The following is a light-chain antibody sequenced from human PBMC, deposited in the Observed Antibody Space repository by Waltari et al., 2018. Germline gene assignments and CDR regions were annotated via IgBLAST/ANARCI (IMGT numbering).Light chain of an antibody. Sequence: DIVLPQSPATLSLSPGDRATLSCRASQSVSSYLAWYQQKPGQAPRLLIYDASNRATGIPARFSGSGSGTDFTLTISSLEPEDFAVYYCQQRSNWLTFGGGTKVEIK. CDR2: DAS. CDR1: QSVSSY. CDR3: QQRSNWLT. J-gene: IGKJ4*01. V-gene: IGKV3-11*01.